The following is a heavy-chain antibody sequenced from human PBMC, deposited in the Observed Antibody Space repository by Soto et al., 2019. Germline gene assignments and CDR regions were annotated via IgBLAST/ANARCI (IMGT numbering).Heavy chain of an antibody. CDR1: GFTFSSYW. Sequence: GGSLRLSCAASGFTFSSYWMHWVRQVPGKGLVWVSRINTDGSSTTYADSVKGRFTISRDNAKNTLHLQMNSLRAEDTAVYYCVKAAARGDYWGQGTLVTVSS. D-gene: IGHD3-10*01. J-gene: IGHJ4*02. CDR2: INTDGSST. CDR3: VKAAARGDY. V-gene: IGHV3-74*03.